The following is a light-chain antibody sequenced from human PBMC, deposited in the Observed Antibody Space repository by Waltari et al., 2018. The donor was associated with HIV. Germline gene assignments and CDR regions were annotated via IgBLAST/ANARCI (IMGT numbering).Light chain of an antibody. J-gene: IGLJ2*01. CDR1: SSNIGADHD. Sequence: QSVLTHPPSVSGAPGQRVTISGTWCSSNIGADHDLHRYQQIPGTAPKLLITANKNPPSGVPDRFSDSKSGNTASLTISGLQAEDEADYYCSSYTSSTTLVFGGGTKLTVL. CDR2: ANK. CDR3: SSYTSSTTLV. V-gene: IGLV1-40*01.